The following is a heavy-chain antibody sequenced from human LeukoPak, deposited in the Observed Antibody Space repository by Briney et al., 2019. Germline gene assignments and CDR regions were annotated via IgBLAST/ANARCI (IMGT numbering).Heavy chain of an antibody. Sequence: SETLSLTCTVSGGSISSSSYYWGWIRQPPGKGLEWIGRIYYSGSTYYNPSLKSRVTISVDTSKNQFSLKLSAVTTADTAVYYCARIGEYYYDSSGYHSPSYYYYMDVWGKGTTVTISS. J-gene: IGHJ6*03. CDR3: ARIGEYYYDSSGYHSPSYYYYMDV. V-gene: IGHV4-39*07. CDR1: GGSISSSSYY. D-gene: IGHD3-22*01. CDR2: IYYSGST.